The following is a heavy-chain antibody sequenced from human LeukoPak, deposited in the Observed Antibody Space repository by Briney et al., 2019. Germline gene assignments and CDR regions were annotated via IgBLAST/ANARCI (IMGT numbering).Heavy chain of an antibody. CDR2: ISYDGSNK. J-gene: IGHJ4*02. CDR1: GFTFSSYG. CDR3: ARTQTTVTIFSGLDY. D-gene: IGHD4-17*01. V-gene: IGHV3-30*03. Sequence: PGRSLRLSCAASGFTFSSYGMHWVRQAPGKGLEWVAVISYDGSNKYYADSVKGRFTISRDNSKNTLYLQMNSLRAEDTAVYYCARTQTTVTIFSGLDYWGQGTLVTVSS.